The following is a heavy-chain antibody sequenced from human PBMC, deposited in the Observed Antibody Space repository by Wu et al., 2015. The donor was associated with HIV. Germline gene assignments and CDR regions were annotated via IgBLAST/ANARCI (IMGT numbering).Heavy chain of an antibody. J-gene: IGHJ6*02. V-gene: IGHV1-69*05. Sequence: QVQLVQSGAKVKKPGSSVKVSCKASGDTFSSYAITWVRQAPGQGLEWLGGIVPIFGTANYAQKFQGRVTITTDESTSTAYMELSSLRSEDTAVYYCARSPYYYGSGRPQAYYYYGMDVWGQGTTVTVSS. D-gene: IGHD3-10*01. CDR2: IVPIFGTA. CDR3: ARSPYYYGSGRPQAYYYYGMDV. CDR1: GDTFSSYA.